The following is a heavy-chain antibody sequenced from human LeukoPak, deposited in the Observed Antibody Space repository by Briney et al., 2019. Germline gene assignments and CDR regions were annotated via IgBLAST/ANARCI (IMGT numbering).Heavy chain of an antibody. CDR1: GFTFSIYS. CDR2: ISSSSYI. Sequence: PGGSLRLSCAASGFTFSIYSMSWVRQAPGKGLEWVSSISSSSYIYYADSVKGRFTISRDNAKNSLYLQMNSLRAEDTAVYYCARDCWDYGSGSYCGIDYWGQGTLVTVSS. CDR3: ARDCWDYGSGSYCGIDY. V-gene: IGHV3-21*01. D-gene: IGHD3-10*01. J-gene: IGHJ4*02.